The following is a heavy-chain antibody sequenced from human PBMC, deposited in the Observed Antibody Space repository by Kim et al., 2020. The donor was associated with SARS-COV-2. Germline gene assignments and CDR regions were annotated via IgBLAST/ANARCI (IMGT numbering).Heavy chain of an antibody. V-gene: IGHV3-7*01. CDR1: GFAFNIFW. Sequence: GGSLRLSCAASGFAFNIFWMSWVRQAPGKGLEWVANIDMHGSEKYYVDSVEGRFTISRDNAKNSLYLQMNSLRAEDTAVYYCAKYLSYHLEVWGQGTTVTVSS. CDR3: AKYLSYHLEV. D-gene: IGHD2-2*01. CDR2: IDMHGSEK. J-gene: IGHJ6*02.